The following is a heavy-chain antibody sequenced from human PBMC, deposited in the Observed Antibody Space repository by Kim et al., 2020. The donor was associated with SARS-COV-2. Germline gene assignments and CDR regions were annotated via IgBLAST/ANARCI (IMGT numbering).Heavy chain of an antibody. CDR2: ISIGNDNT. CDR1: GYTFINYV. Sequence: ASVKVSCKASGYTFINYVMHWVRQAPGQRPEWMGLISIGNDNTKFSQKFQGRVTITRDTSASTAYMELTSLRSEDTAIYYCARGSGWAFDYWGQGPRVTVAS. CDR3: ARGSGWAFDY. J-gene: IGHJ4*02. D-gene: IGHD6-19*01. V-gene: IGHV1-3*04.